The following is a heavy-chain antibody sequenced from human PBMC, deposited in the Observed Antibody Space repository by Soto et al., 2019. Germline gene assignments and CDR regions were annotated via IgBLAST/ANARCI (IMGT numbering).Heavy chain of an antibody. Sequence: GESLKISCKGSGYSFSNYWIGWVRQMPGKGLEWMGIIYPGDSDTRYSPSFQGQVTISADKSISTAYLQWSSLKASDTAMYYCATQKGYSYGDYYYYYGMDVWGQGTTVTVSS. V-gene: IGHV5-51*01. CDR2: IYPGDSDT. CDR1: GYSFSNYW. CDR3: ATQKGYSYGDYYYYYGMDV. J-gene: IGHJ6*02. D-gene: IGHD5-18*01.